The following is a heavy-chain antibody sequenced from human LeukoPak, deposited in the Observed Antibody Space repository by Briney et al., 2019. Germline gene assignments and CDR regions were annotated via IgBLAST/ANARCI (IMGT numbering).Heavy chain of an antibody. CDR1: GYTFTGYY. D-gene: IGHD3-16*01. J-gene: IGHJ4*02. Sequence: ASVKVSCKASGYTFTGYYMHWVRQAPGQGLEWMGRINPNSGGTNFAQKFQGRVTMTRDTSISTAYMELSKLRSDDTAVYYCARAKMVTTFVDYWGQGTLVTVSS. CDR3: ARAKMVTTFVDY. V-gene: IGHV1-2*06. CDR2: INPNSGGT.